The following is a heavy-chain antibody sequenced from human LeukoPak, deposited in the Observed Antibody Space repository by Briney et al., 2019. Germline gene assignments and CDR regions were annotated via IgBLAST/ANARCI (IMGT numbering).Heavy chain of an antibody. CDR2: INHSGST. CDR3: ARRHDYGDYVCDY. D-gene: IGHD4-17*01. Sequence: SETLSLTCAVYGGSFSGYYWSWIRQPPGKGLEWIGEINHSGSTNYNPSLKSRVTISVDTSKNQFSLKLSSVTAADTAVYYCARRHDYGDYVCDYWGQGTLATVSS. J-gene: IGHJ4*02. V-gene: IGHV4-34*01. CDR1: GGSFSGYY.